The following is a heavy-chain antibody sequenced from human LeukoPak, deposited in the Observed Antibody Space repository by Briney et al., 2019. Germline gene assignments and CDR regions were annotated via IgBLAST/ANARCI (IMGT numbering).Heavy chain of an antibody. Sequence: PGGSLRLSCAASGFTFTNNFMSWVRQVPGKGLEWVANIKQDGSEKYYVDSVKGRFTISRDNAKNSLYLQMNSLRAEDTAVYYCARERHLKVGARTSYYMDVWGKGTTVTVSS. CDR3: ARERHLKVGARTSYYMDV. CDR2: IKQDGSEK. CDR1: GFTFTNNF. D-gene: IGHD1-26*01. J-gene: IGHJ6*03. V-gene: IGHV3-7*01.